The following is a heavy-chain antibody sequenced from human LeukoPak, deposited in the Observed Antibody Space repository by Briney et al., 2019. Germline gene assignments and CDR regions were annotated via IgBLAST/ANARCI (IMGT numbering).Heavy chain of an antibody. Sequence: SETLSLTCAVYGGSFSGYYWSWIRQPPGKGLEWIGEINHSGSTNYNPSLKSRVTISVDTSKNRFSLKLSSVTAADTAVYYCARKVPAAKGPFDYWGQGTLVTVSS. CDR1: GGSFSGYY. J-gene: IGHJ4*02. CDR3: ARKVPAAKGPFDY. V-gene: IGHV4-34*01. CDR2: INHSGST. D-gene: IGHD2-2*01.